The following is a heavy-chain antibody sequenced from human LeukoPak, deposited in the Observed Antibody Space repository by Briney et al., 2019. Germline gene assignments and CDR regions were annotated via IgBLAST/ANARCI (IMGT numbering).Heavy chain of an antibody. CDR3: ARDLVWDAFDI. Sequence: ASVKVSCKASGYTFTGYYMHWVRQAPGQGLEWMGIINPSGGSTSYAQKFQGRVTMTRDTSTSTVYMELSSLRSEDTAVYYCARDLVWDAFDIWGQGTMVTVSS. CDR1: GYTFTGYY. CDR2: INPSGGST. D-gene: IGHD3-10*01. V-gene: IGHV1-46*01. J-gene: IGHJ3*02.